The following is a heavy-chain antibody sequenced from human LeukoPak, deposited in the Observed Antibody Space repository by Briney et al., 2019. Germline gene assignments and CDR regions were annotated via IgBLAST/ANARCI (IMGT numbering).Heavy chain of an antibody. Sequence: SETLSLTCTVSGGSISSYYWSWIRQPPGKGLEWIGYIYYSGSTNYNPSLKSRVTISVDTSKNQFSLKLSSVTAADTAAYYCARFPIVVVPAAIWGRDYYYYGMDVWGQGTTVTVSS. J-gene: IGHJ6*02. D-gene: IGHD2-2*02. V-gene: IGHV4-59*01. CDR1: GGSISSYY. CDR2: IYYSGST. CDR3: ARFPIVVVPAAIWGRDYYYYGMDV.